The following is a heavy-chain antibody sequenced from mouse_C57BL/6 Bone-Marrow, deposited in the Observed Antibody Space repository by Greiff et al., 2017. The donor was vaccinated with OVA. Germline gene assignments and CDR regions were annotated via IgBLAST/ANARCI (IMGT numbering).Heavy chain of an antibody. V-gene: IGHV14-4*01. CDR2: IDPENGDT. CDR3: TTEGCGYEALDY. Sequence: EVQLQQSGAELVRPGASVKLSCTASGFNIKDDYMHWVKQRPEQGLEWIGWIDPENGDTEYASKFQGKATITADTSSNTAYLQLSSLTSEDTAVYYCTTEGCGYEALDYWGQGTTLTVSS. CDR1: GFNIKDDY. J-gene: IGHJ2*01. D-gene: IGHD2-2*01.